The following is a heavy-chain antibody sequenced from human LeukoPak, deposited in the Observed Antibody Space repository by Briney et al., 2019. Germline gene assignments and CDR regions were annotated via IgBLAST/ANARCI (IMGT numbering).Heavy chain of an antibody. CDR1: GFTFSNAW. D-gene: IGHD3-22*01. J-gene: IGHJ3*02. CDR3: TTDQYYYDSSDLNAFDI. V-gene: IGHV3-15*01. Sequence: KPGGSLRLSCAASGFTFSNAWMSWVRQAPGKGLEWVGRIKSKTDGGTTDYAAPVKGRFTISRDDSKNTLYLQMNSLKTEDTAVYYCTTDQYYYDSSDLNAFDIWGQGTMVTVPS. CDR2: IKSKTDGGTT.